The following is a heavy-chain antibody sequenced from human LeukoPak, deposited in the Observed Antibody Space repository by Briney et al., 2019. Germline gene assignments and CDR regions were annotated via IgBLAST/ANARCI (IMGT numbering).Heavy chain of an antibody. J-gene: IGHJ4*02. CDR2: IYSGGST. V-gene: IGHV3-66*01. CDR3: ARDRGIAFYDY. D-gene: IGHD6-13*01. CDR1: GFTVSSNY. Sequence: GGSLRLSCAASGFTVSSNYMSWVRQAPGKGLEWGSVIYSGGSTYYADSVKGRFTISRDNSKNTLYLQMNSLRAEDTAVYYCARDRGIAFYDYWGQGTLVTVSS.